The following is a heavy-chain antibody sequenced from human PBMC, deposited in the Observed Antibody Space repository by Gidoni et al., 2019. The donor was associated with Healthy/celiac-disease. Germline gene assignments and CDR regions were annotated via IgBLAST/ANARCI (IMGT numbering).Heavy chain of an antibody. D-gene: IGHD6-6*01. CDR1: GGSISRYS. CDR2: IYYSGST. Sequence: QVQLQESGPGLVKPSETLSLTCTVSGGSISRYSWSWIRQPPGKGLEWIGYIYYSGSTNYNPSLKSRVNISVDTSKNQFSLKLSSVTAADTAVYYCARTVAALLFDYWGQGTLVTVSS. V-gene: IGHV4-59*01. CDR3: ARTVAALLFDY. J-gene: IGHJ4*02.